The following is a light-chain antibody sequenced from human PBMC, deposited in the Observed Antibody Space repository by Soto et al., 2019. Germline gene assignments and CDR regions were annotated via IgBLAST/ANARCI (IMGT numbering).Light chain of an antibody. Sequence: QSMLTQPPSVSGTPGQRVTISCTGSSSNIGAGDDVHWYQQLPRTAPKLLIYGDSNRPSGVPDRFSGSKSGTSASLAITGLQAEDEADYYCQSYDSSLRGYWVFGGGTKLTVL. V-gene: IGLV1-40*01. CDR1: SSNIGAGDD. CDR2: GDS. J-gene: IGLJ3*02. CDR3: QSYDSSLRGYWV.